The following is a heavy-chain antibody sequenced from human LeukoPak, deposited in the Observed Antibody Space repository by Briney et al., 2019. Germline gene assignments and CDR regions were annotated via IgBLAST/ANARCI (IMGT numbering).Heavy chain of an antibody. D-gene: IGHD6-19*01. CDR3: AKASYSIGWTAGDYFDY. V-gene: IGHV3-9*01. CDR2: ISWNSGSI. CDR1: GFTFDDYA. Sequence: GGSLRLSCAASGFTFDDYAMHWVRQAPGKGLEWVSGISWNSGSIGYADSVKGRFTISRDNAKNSLYLQMNSLRAEDTALYYCAKASYSIGWTAGDYFDYWGQGTLVTVSS. J-gene: IGHJ4*02.